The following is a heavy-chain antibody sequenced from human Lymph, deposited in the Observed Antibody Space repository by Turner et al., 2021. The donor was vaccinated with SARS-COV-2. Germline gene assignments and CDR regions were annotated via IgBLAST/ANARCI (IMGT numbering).Heavy chain of an antibody. Sequence: QVQLLESGGGVVQPGRSLRLSFAASGFTFSTYAIYWVRQDPGKGLEWVAVISYDGSNKYYADSVKGRFTISRDNSKNTLYLQMNSLRAEDTAVYYCARYASGGYFYYGMDVWGQGTTVTVSS. V-gene: IGHV3-30*04. CDR1: GFTFSTYA. D-gene: IGHD3-10*01. CDR2: ISYDGSNK. J-gene: IGHJ6*02. CDR3: ARYASGGYFYYGMDV.